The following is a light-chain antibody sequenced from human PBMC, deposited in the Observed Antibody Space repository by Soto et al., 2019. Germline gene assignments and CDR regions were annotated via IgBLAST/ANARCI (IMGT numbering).Light chain of an antibody. CDR1: QGIGDT. J-gene: IGKJ3*01. Sequence: EVVMTQSPATLSVSLGEGVTLSCRASQGIGDTLVWYLHKHGQTTRLLIYVTSTRATGVLARVSGSSSGLEFTLTTNTLQSDDSAISYCQPHTHQPVT. V-gene: IGKV3-15*01. CDR3: QPHTHQPVT. CDR2: VTS.